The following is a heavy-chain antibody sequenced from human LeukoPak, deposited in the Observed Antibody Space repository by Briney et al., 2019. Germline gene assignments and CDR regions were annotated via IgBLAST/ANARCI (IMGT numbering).Heavy chain of an antibody. CDR3: AKAGQVVRYFDWYAYYYGMDV. CDR1: GFTFSSYA. J-gene: IGHJ6*02. Sequence: GGSLRLSRAASGFTFSSYAMSWVRQAPGKGLEWVSAISGSGGSTYYADSVKGRFTISRDNSKNTLYLQMNSLRAEDTAVYYCAKAGQVVRYFDWYAYYYGMDVWGQGTTVTVSS. CDR2: ISGSGGST. V-gene: IGHV3-23*01. D-gene: IGHD3-9*01.